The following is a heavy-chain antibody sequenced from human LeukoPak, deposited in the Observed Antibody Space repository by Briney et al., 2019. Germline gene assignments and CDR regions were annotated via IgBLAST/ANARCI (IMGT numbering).Heavy chain of an antibody. D-gene: IGHD3-22*01. J-gene: IGHJ3*02. CDR3: AKDQGVSRITMIVVVTDAFDI. Sequence: ASVKVSCKASGYTFTSYDINWVRQATGQGLEWMGWMNPNSGNTGYAQKFQGRVTITRNTSISTAYMELSSLRAEGTAVYYCAKDQGVSRITMIVVVTDAFDIWGQGTMVTVSS. CDR2: MNPNSGNT. V-gene: IGHV1-8*03. CDR1: GYTFTSYD.